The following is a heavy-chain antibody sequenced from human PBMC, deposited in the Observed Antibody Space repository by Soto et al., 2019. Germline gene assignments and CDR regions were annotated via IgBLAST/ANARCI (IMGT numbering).Heavy chain of an antibody. V-gene: IGHV3-30*18. CDR3: AKSNSGSSPTFDY. J-gene: IGHJ4*02. CDR2: ISYDGSNK. CDR1: GFTFSSYG. D-gene: IGHD1-26*01. Sequence: QVQLVESGGGVVQPGRSLRLSCAASGFTFSSYGMHWVRQAPGKGLEWVAVISYDGSNKYYADSVKGRFTISRDNSKNTLYLQMNSLRAEDTAVYYCAKSNSGSSPTFDYWGQGTLVTVSS.